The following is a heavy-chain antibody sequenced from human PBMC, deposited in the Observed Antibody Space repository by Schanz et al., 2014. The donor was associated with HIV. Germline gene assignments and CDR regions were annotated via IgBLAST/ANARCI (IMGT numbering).Heavy chain of an antibody. D-gene: IGHD5-18*01. V-gene: IGHV1-69*01. Sequence: QVQLVQSGAAVKKPGASVKVSCKASGGSFSSYAINWVRQAPGQGLEWMGGIIPIFGTTNYAQKFQGRVTITADESTSTAYMELSSLRSEDTAVYYCASGRFDTVIWWGDAFLIWGRGTMVTVSS. CDR3: ASGRFDTVIWWGDAFLI. CDR1: GGSFSSYA. CDR2: IIPIFGTT. J-gene: IGHJ3*02.